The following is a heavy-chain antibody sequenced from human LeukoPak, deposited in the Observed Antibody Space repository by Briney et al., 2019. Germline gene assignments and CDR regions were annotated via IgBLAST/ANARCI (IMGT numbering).Heavy chain of an antibody. CDR1: GFTFSSYS. Sequence: GGSLRLSCAASGFTFSSYSMNWVRQAPGKGVEWVSGIIWSGGSTGYADSVKGRFTVSRDNAKNSLYLQMNSLRAEDTALYHCARVAPDSSGYYLFDYWGQGTLVTVSS. D-gene: IGHD3-22*01. V-gene: IGHV3-20*01. J-gene: IGHJ4*02. CDR3: ARVAPDSSGYYLFDY. CDR2: IIWSGGST.